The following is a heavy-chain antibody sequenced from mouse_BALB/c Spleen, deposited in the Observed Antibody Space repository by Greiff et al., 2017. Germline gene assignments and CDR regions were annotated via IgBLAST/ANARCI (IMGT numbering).Heavy chain of an antibody. CDR3: ARQRGYDYDGHFDY. J-gene: IGHJ2*01. D-gene: IGHD2-4*01. V-gene: IGHV5-9-3*01. Sequence: DVKLVESGGGLVKPGGSLKLSCAASGFTFSSYAMSWVRQTPEKRLEWVATISSGGSYTYYPDSVKGRFTISRDNAKNTLYLQMSSLRSEDTAMYYCARQRGYDYDGHFDYWGQGTTLTVSS. CDR2: ISSGGSYT. CDR1: GFTFSSYA.